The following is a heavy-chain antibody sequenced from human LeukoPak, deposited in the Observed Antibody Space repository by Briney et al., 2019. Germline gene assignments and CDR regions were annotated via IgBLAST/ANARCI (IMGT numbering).Heavy chain of an antibody. D-gene: IGHD4-17*01. J-gene: IGHJ4*02. CDR1: GYTFTGYY. V-gene: IGHV1-2*02. CDR2: INPNSGGT. Sequence: EASVKASCKASGYTFTGYYMHWVRQAPGQGLEWMGWINPNSGGTNYAQKFQGRVTMTRDTSIRTAYMELSRLRSDDTAVYYCARTDYGDYTSDYWGQGTLVTVSS. CDR3: ARTDYGDYTSDY.